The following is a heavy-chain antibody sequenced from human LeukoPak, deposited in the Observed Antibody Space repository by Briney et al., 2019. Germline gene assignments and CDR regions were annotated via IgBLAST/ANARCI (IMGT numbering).Heavy chain of an antibody. CDR3: ARVKIAVAGTFDY. V-gene: IGHV4-59*01. D-gene: IGHD6-13*01. CDR1: GGSISTYY. Sequence: SETLSLTCTVSGGSISTYYWSWIRQPPGKGLEWIACIDYSGSTNYNPSLKSRVSISVDTSKNQFSLKLSSVTAADTAVYYCARVKIAVAGTFDYWGQGTLVTVSS. CDR2: IDYSGST. J-gene: IGHJ4*02.